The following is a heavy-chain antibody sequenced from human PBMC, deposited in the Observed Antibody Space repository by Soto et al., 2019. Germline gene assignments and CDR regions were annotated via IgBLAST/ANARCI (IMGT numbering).Heavy chain of an antibody. D-gene: IGHD2-2*03. Sequence: SETLSLTCNVSGASISSYYWSWIRQPPEKGLEWIAYIYNSGSTNYNPSLKSRVTISVDTSKNQFSLKLSSVTAADTAVYYCARGLGYCSSTSCYYHWGQGTLVTVSS. CDR3: ARGLGYCSSTSCYYH. J-gene: IGHJ5*02. CDR1: GASISSYY. CDR2: IYNSGST. V-gene: IGHV4-59*12.